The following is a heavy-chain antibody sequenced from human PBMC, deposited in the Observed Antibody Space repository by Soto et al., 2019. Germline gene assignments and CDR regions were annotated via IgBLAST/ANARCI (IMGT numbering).Heavy chain of an antibody. V-gene: IGHV1-69*13. CDR2: IIPIFGTA. J-gene: IGHJ6*02. CDR3: ASLMVRGVILYGMDV. CDR1: GGTFSSYA. Sequence: GASVKVSCKASGGTFSSYAISWVRQAPGQGLEWMGGIIPIFGTANYAQKFQGRVTITADESTSTAYMELSSLRSEDTAVYYCASLMVRGVILYGMDVWGQGTTVTVS. D-gene: IGHD3-10*01.